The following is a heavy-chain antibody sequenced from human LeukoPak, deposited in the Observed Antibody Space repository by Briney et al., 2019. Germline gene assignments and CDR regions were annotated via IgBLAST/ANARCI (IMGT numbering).Heavy chain of an antibody. J-gene: IGHJ4*02. Sequence: GASVKVSCKASGYTFTSYDINWVRQATGQGLEWMGWMNPNSGNTGYAQKFQGRVTMTRNTSISTAYMELRSLRSDDTAVYYCAGDGFTYYYGSGNFWGQGTLVTVSS. CDR3: AGDGFTYYYGSGNF. CDR1: GYTFTSYD. D-gene: IGHD3-10*01. V-gene: IGHV1-8*01. CDR2: MNPNSGNT.